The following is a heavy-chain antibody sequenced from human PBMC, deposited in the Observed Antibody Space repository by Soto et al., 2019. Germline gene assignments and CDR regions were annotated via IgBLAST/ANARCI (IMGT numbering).Heavy chain of an antibody. J-gene: IGHJ4*02. CDR2: IYYSGST. Sequence: SGPLSLTCTVPGGSISSYYWSWIRQPPGKGLEWIGYIYYSGSTNYNPSLKGRVTISVDTSKNQFSLKLSSVTAADTAVYYCARGSFPSPSATVVTPFDYWGQGTLVTVSS. CDR1: GGSISSYY. CDR3: ARGSFPSPSATVVTPFDY. V-gene: IGHV4-59*01. D-gene: IGHD2-15*01.